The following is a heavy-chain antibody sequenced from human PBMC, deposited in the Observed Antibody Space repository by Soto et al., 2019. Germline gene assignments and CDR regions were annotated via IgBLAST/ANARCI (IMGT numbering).Heavy chain of an antibody. D-gene: IGHD6-19*01. J-gene: IGHJ6*02. Sequence: QVQLVQSGAEVKKPGASMKVSCKASGYTFTSYGISWVRQAPGQGLEWMGWISGYNGNINYAQNLQGRVTMTTDTSTSTAYLELRSLRSDDTAVYYCARGIAVAGTMDVWGQGTTVTVSS. V-gene: IGHV1-18*01. CDR1: GYTFTSYG. CDR2: ISGYNGNI. CDR3: ARGIAVAGTMDV.